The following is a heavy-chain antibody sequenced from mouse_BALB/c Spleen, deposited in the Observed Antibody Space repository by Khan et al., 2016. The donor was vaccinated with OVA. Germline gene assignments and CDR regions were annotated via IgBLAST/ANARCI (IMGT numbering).Heavy chain of an antibody. CDR1: GYTFINYW. V-gene: IGHV1-7*01. CDR2: INPSTGYT. D-gene: IGHD1-1*01. Sequence: QVRLQQSGAELAKPGASVKMSCKASGYTFINYWILWVKQRPGQGLEWIGYINPSTGYTEYNQNFKDKATLTADKSSSTAYMQLSSLTSEDSAVYYCERRGLRCDFDYWGQGTTPTVSS. CDR3: ERRGLRCDFDY. J-gene: IGHJ2*01.